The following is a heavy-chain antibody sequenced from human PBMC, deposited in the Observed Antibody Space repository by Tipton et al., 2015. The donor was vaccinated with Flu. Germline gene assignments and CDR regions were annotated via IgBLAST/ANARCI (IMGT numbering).Heavy chain of an antibody. CDR2: INHSGST. V-gene: IGHV4-34*01. Sequence: TLSLTCAVYGGSFSGYYWSWIRQPPGKGLEWIGEINHSGSTNYNPSLKSRVTISVDTSKNQFSLKLSSVTAADTAVYYCARGVRKYYYDSSLTAFDIWGQGTMVTVSS. CDR3: ARGVRKYYYDSSLTAFDI. J-gene: IGHJ3*02. D-gene: IGHD3-22*01. CDR1: GGSFSGYY.